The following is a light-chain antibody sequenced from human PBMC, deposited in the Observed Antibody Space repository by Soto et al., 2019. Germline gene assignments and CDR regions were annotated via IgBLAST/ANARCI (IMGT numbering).Light chain of an antibody. CDR2: STN. CDR3: VLYMGRGISV. J-gene: IGLJ3*02. CDR1: SGSVSINYY. Sequence: QTVVTQEPAFSVSPGGTVTLTCGLSSGSVSINYYPSWYQQTPGQAPRTLIYSTNIRSSWVPDRFSGSILGNKAALTITGAQADDESDYYCVLYMGRGISVFGGGTKVTVL. V-gene: IGLV8-61*01.